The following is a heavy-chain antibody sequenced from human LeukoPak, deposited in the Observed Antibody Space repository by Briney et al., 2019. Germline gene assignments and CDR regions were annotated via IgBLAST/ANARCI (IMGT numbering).Heavy chain of an antibody. D-gene: IGHD6-19*01. CDR3: ATKQWLAPPPDS. Sequence: PGGSLRLSCAASGFTFSKYWMLWVRQAPGKGPEGVSRINTDGTVTTYADSVKGRFTVSRDNADNTMFLQMNSVRDEDTAVYYCATKQWLAPPPDSWGQGTPVTVSS. CDR2: INTDGTVT. CDR1: GFTFSKYW. J-gene: IGHJ4*02. V-gene: IGHV3-74*01.